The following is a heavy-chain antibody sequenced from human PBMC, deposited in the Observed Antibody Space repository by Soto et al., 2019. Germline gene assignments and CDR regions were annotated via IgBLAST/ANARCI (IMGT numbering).Heavy chain of an antibody. CDR3: ARAHGSGSYYYYYMDV. D-gene: IGHD3-10*01. Sequence: ASVKVSCKASGYTFTGYYMHWVRQAPGQGLEWMGWINPNSGDTNYAQKFQGWVTMTRDTSISTAYMELSRLRSDDTAVYYCARAHGSGSYYYYYMDVWGKGTTVTVSS. V-gene: IGHV1-2*04. J-gene: IGHJ6*03. CDR1: GYTFTGYY. CDR2: INPNSGDT.